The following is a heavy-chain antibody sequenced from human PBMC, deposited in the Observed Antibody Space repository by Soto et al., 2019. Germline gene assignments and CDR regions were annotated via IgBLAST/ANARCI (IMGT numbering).Heavy chain of an antibody. J-gene: IGHJ6*02. CDR2: IIPIFGTA. CDR1: GGKFSRYA. CDR3: ARGGIALAGRYYYYYCIGV. D-gene: IGHD6-19*01. V-gene: IGHV1-69*06. Sequence: SVKVSSKASGGKFSRYAISWVRQAPGQGLEWMGGIIPIFGTANYAQKFQGRVTITADKSTSTAYMELSSLRNEDTAVYYCARGGIALAGRYYYYYCIGVWGQGTTVTVAS.